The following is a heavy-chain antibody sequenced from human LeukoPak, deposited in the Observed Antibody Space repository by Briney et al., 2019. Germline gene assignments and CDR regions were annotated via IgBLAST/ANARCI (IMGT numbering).Heavy chain of an antibody. CDR1: GVSISSYY. CDR2: IYYIGST. Sequence: SGTLSLTCTVSGVSISSYYWSWIRQPPGKGLECVGYIYYIGSTNYNPSLKSRVTISVDTSKNQFSLKLSSVTAADTAVYYCARDGYSYVFDYWSQGTLATVSS. V-gene: IGHV4-59*01. CDR3: ARDGYSYVFDY. D-gene: IGHD5-18*01. J-gene: IGHJ4*02.